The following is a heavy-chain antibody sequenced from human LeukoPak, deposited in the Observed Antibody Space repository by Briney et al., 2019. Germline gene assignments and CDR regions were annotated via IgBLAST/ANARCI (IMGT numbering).Heavy chain of an antibody. CDR3: ARTPAAATFDI. CDR2: IKQDGSEK. CDR1: GFTFSSYG. J-gene: IGHJ3*02. D-gene: IGHD2-2*01. Sequence: GGSLRLSCAASGFTFSSYGMHWVRQAPGKGLEWVAMIKQDGSEKYYVDSVKGRFTISRDNAKNSLYLQINSLRGEDTAVYYCARTPAAATFDIWGQGTMVTVSS. V-gene: IGHV3-7*01.